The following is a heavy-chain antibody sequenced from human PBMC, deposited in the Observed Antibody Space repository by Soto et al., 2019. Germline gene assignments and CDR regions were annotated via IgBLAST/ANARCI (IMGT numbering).Heavy chain of an antibody. CDR2: IIPILGIA. CDR1: GGTFSSYT. Sequence: QVQLVQSGAEVKKPGSSVKVSCKASGGTFSSYTISWVRQAPGQGLEWMGRIIPILGIANYAQKFQGRVTSTADKSTSTAYMELSRLRSEDTAVYYCAARARYITMVRGVTTWFDPWGQGTLVTVSS. V-gene: IGHV1-69*02. D-gene: IGHD3-10*01. CDR3: AARARYITMVRGVTTWFDP. J-gene: IGHJ5*02.